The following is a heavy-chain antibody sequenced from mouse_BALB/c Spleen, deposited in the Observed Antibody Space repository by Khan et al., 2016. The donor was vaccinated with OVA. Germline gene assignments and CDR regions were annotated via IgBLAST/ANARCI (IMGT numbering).Heavy chain of an antibody. CDR3: AGGGADYYRIDGGAMEY. D-gene: IGHD2-12*01. J-gene: IGHJ4*01. CDR1: GYTFTTAG. V-gene: IGHV9-4*02. CDR2: INTHSGVP. Sequence: LVESGPELKKPGETVRISCKASGYTFTTAGIQWVQKMPGKGLKWIGWINTHSGVPIYAEDFKGRFAFSLEISVNTAYLQITNLKNEDTATYFYAGGGADYYRIDGGAMEYWGQGTSVTVSS.